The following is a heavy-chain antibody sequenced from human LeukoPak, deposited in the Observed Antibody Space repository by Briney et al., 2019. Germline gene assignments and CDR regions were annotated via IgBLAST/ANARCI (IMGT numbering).Heavy chain of an antibody. Sequence: GGSLRLSCAASGFTFSSYWMHWVRQAPGKGLEWVSAISGSGGSTYYADSVKGRFTISRDNSKNTLYLQMNSLRAEDTAVYYCAKSISSYDFWSGYYTGIGAFDIWGQGTMVTVSS. D-gene: IGHD3-3*01. CDR2: ISGSGGST. V-gene: IGHV3-23*01. J-gene: IGHJ3*02. CDR1: GFTFSSYW. CDR3: AKSISSYDFWSGYYTGIGAFDI.